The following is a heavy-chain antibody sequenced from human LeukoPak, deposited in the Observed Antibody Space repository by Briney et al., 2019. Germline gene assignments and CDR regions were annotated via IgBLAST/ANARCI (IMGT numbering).Heavy chain of an antibody. Sequence: ASVKVSCKASGYTFTSYAMHWVRQAPGQRLEWMGWINAGNGNTKYSQKFQGRVTITRDTSASTAYMELSSLRSEDTAVYYCARENMIRAGYYYYYGMDVWGQGTTVTVSS. V-gene: IGHV1-3*01. CDR3: ARENMIRAGYYYYYGMDV. J-gene: IGHJ6*02. D-gene: IGHD3-22*01. CDR1: GYTFTSYA. CDR2: INAGNGNT.